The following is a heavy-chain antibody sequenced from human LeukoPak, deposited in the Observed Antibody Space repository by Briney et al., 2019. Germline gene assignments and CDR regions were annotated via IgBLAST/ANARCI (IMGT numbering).Heavy chain of an antibody. V-gene: IGHV4-34*01. D-gene: IGHD1-14*01. J-gene: IGHJ4*02. CDR1: GVSFYGYH. Sequence: SETLSLTCAVYGVSFYGYHWNWIRQSPDKGLERIGEINDRGHTNYNPSLKSRVTISADTSRKQFSLKLTSVTAADTAVYYCARDPTTEVDVPYYFDFWGQGTLVAVSS. CDR2: INDRGHT. CDR3: ARDPTTEVDVPYYFDF.